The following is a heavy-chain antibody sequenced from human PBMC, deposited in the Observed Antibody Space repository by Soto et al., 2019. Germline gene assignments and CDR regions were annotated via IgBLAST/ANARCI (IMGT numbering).Heavy chain of an antibody. Sequence: QVQLVESGGGVVKPGRSLRLSCAASGFTFSTYGMHWVRQAPGKGLEWVAVIWYDGSNKYYTDSVKGRFTISRDNSKNTLYLQMNSLRAEDTAVYYCARDRPEGRDYVYYFDYCGQGTLVTVSS. D-gene: IGHD4-17*01. CDR3: ARDRPEGRDYVYYFDY. J-gene: IGHJ4*02. V-gene: IGHV3-33*01. CDR2: IWYDGSNK. CDR1: GFTFSTYG.